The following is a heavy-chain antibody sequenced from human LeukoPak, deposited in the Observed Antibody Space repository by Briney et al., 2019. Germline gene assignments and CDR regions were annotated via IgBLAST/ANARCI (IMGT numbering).Heavy chain of an antibody. Sequence: SETLSLTCTVSGGSISSGSHYWNWIRQPAGKGLEWIGRIYTSGSTNYNPSLKSRVTVSVDTSKNQFSLKLSSVTAADTAVYYCARDRMEMATKYFDYWGQGTLVTVSS. J-gene: IGHJ4*02. CDR3: ARDRMEMATKYFDY. V-gene: IGHV4-61*02. CDR2: IYTSGST. CDR1: GGSISSGSHY. D-gene: IGHD5-24*01.